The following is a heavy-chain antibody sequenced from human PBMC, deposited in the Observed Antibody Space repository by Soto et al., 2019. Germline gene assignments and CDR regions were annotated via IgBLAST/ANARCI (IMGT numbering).Heavy chain of an antibody. J-gene: IGHJ4*02. Sequence: PGGSLRLSCAASGFTFSNYEMNWVRRAPGKGLEWVSYINGHGTTKKYADSVEGRFTISRDNAWSSLFLQMNSLTDEDTAVYYCERENYDNDFDFWGQGTLVTVSS. V-gene: IGHV3-48*03. CDR3: ERENYDNDFDF. D-gene: IGHD3-9*01. CDR1: GFTFSNYE. CDR2: INGHGTTK.